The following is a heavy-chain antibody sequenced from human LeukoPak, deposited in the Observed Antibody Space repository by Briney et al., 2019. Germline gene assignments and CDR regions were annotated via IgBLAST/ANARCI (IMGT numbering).Heavy chain of an antibody. J-gene: IGHJ4*02. Sequence: PSETLSLTCSVSGGSISSYYWSWIRQPPGKGLEWIGNIDYSGSTNYNPSLKSRVTISVDTSKNQFSLKLSSVTAADTAVYYCARSPPYSSSWYGYWGQGTLVTVSS. CDR1: GGSISSYY. V-gene: IGHV4-59*01. CDR2: IDYSGST. CDR3: ARSPPYSSSWYGY. D-gene: IGHD6-13*01.